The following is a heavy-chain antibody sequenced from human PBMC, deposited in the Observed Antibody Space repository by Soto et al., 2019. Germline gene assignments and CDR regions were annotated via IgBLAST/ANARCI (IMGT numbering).Heavy chain of an antibody. J-gene: IGHJ4*02. CDR3: ARERDDYRSGNSYNRIDF. CDR1: EGIFSTYA. CDR2: IIPIVGTP. V-gene: IGHV1-69*01. D-gene: IGHD3-10*01. Sequence: QVQLVQYGAEVKKPGSSVKVSCKASEGIFSTYAISLLRQAPGQGPAWMGGIIPIVGTPNYAQKFQGRGTITADESTSTAYMELSRLRSEDTAVYYCARERDDYRSGNSYNRIDFWGQGTLVTVPS.